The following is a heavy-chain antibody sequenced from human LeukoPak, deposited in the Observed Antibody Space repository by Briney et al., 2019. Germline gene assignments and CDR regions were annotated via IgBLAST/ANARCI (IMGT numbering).Heavy chain of an antibody. CDR3: ARDRGELIRYAFDI. V-gene: IGHV4-30-2*01. CDR1: GGSISSGGYY. D-gene: IGHD3-16*01. CDR2: IYHSGST. J-gene: IGHJ3*02. Sequence: SETLSLTCTVSGGSISSGGYYWSWIRQPPGKGLEWIGYIYHSGSTYYNPSLKSRVSISIDTSKNQFSLKLSSVTAADTAMYYCARDRGELIRYAFDIWGQGTMVTVSS.